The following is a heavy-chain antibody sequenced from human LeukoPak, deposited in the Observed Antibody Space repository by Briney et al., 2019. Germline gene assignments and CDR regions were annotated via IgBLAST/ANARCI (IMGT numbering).Heavy chain of an antibody. CDR2: IYHSGST. CDR1: GGSISSGGYY. D-gene: IGHD2-2*01. CDR3: AREEPYQLLPDAFDI. V-gene: IGHV4-30-2*01. J-gene: IGHJ3*02. Sequence: PSQTLSLTCTVSGGSISSGGYYWSWIRQPPGKGLEWIGYIYHSGSTYYNPSLKSRVTISVDRSKNQFSLKLSSVTAADTAVYYCAREEPYQLLPDAFDIWGQGTMVTVSS.